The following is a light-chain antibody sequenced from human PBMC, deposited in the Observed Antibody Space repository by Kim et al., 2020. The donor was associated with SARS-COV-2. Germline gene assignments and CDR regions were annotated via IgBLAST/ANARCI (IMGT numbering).Light chain of an antibody. CDR3: AAWDDSLSAWL. J-gene: IGLJ3*02. CDR2: RDN. V-gene: IGLV1-47*01. CDR1: NANLRNKY. Sequence: GQRGTLYTAGTNANLRNKYENWHWHFPGTAPKALIYRDNERPSGVPGRFSGSKSGTSASLAISGIRSEDEADYYCAAWDDSLSAWLFGGGTKVTVL.